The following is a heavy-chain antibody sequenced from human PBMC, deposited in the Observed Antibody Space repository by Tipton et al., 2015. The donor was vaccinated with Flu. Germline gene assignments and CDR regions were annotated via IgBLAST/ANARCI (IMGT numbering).Heavy chain of an antibody. CDR3: ARLGFVPGAVVYYYGLDV. Sequence: QLVQSGAEVKKPGESLKISCKGSGYNFTSYWIGWVRQMPGKGLEWMGVIYPGDSDIRYSPSFQGQVAISADKSISTAYLQWSSLQASDPAMYYCARLGFVPGAVVYYYGLDVWGQGTSVTVSS. CDR2: IYPGDSDI. CDR1: GYNFTSYW. J-gene: IGHJ6*02. V-gene: IGHV5-51*01. D-gene: IGHD4/OR15-4a*01.